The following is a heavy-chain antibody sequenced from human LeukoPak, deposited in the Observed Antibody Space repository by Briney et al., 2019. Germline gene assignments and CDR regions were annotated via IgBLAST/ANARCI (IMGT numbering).Heavy chain of an antibody. J-gene: IGHJ5*02. CDR3: ARGRHYDFWSGYYYWFDP. V-gene: IGHV1-8*01. CDR1: GYTFTSYD. CDR2: MNPNSGNT. D-gene: IGHD3-3*01. Sequence: ASVKVSCKASGYTFTSYDINWVRQATGQGLEWMGWMNPNSGNTGYAQKFQGRVAMTRNTSISTACMELSSLRSEDTAVYYCARGRHYDFWSGYYYWFDPWGQGTLVTVSS.